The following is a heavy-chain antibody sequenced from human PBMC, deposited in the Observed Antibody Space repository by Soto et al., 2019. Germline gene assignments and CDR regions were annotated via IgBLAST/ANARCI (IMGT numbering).Heavy chain of an antibody. Sequence: GASVKVSCKASGGTFSSYAISWVRQAPGQGLEWMGGIIPIFGTANYAQKFQGRVTITADESTSTAYMELSSLRSEDTAVYYCAREAGYSCGWHGDYYYYGMDVWGQGTTVTVSS. D-gene: IGHD6-19*01. V-gene: IGHV1-69*13. CDR3: AREAGYSCGWHGDYYYYGMDV. CDR2: IIPIFGTA. CDR1: GGTFSSYA. J-gene: IGHJ6*02.